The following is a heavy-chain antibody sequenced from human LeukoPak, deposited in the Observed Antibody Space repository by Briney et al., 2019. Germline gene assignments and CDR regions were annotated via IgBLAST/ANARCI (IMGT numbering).Heavy chain of an antibody. J-gene: IGHJ4*02. D-gene: IGHD6-13*01. CDR1: GFTFSSYA. V-gene: IGHV3-23*01. Sequence: PGGSLRLSCAASGFTFSSYAMSWVCQAPGKGLEWVSAIIGSGSSTYYADSVKGRFTISRDNPKNTLFLQMNSLRAEDTAVYYCAKDRAQQLVLDFWGQGTLVTVSS. CDR3: AKDRAQQLVLDF. CDR2: IIGSGSST.